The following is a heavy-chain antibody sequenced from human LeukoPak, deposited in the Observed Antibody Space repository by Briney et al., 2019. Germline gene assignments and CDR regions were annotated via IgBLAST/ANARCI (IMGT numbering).Heavy chain of an antibody. D-gene: IGHD5-18*01. CDR1: GFTFSSYG. CDR3: AKFGYSYGYVDY. V-gene: IGHV3-30*18. Sequence: GGSLRLSSAASGFTFSSYGMHWVRQAPGKGLEWVAVISYDGSNKYYADSVKGRFTISRDNSKNTLYLQMNSLRAEDTAVYYCAKFGYSYGYVDYWGQGTLVTVSS. CDR2: ISYDGSNK. J-gene: IGHJ4*02.